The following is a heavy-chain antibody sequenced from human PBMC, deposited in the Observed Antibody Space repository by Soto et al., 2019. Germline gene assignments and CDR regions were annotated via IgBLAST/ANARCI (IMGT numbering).Heavy chain of an antibody. D-gene: IGHD3-16*02. CDR2: MNPNSGNT. CDR1: GYTFTSYD. J-gene: IGHJ6*03. V-gene: IGHV1-8*01. Sequence: ASVKVSCKASGYTFTSYDINWVRQATGQGLEWMGWMNPNSGNTGYAQKFQGRVTMTRNTSISTAYMELSSLRSEDTAVYYCARGSEYYDYIWGSYRSPFTYYYYYMDFWGKGTTVTVSS. CDR3: ARGSEYYDYIWGSYRSPFTYYYYYMDF.